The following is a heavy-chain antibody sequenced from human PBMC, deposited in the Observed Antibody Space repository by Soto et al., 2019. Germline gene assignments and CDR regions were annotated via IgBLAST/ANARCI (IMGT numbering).Heavy chain of an antibody. D-gene: IGHD2-21*01. J-gene: IGHJ4*02. CDR1: GFTFSSYS. V-gene: IGHV3-30-3*01. CDR2: MSFDGNSK. Sequence: QVQLVESGGGVVQPGRSLRLSCAASGFTFSSYSMHWVRQAPGKGLEWLAAMSFDGNSKYFADSVKGRFTISRDNSKNTLSLQMNSLGADDSAVYYCARGISVIDHDDFEYWGQGTLVTVSS. CDR3: ARGISVIDHDDFEY.